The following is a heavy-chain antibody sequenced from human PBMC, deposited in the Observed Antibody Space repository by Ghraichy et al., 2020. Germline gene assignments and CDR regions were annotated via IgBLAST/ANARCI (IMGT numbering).Heavy chain of an antibody. CDR2: INHSGST. CDR3: ARYNWNSNFDY. Sequence: SETLSLTCAVYGGSFSGYYWSWIRQPPGKGLEWIGEINHSGSTNYNPSLKSRVTISVDTSKNQFSLKLSSVTAADTAVYYCARYNWNSNFDYWGQGTLVTVSS. CDR1: GGSFSGYY. V-gene: IGHV4-34*01. D-gene: IGHD1-7*01. J-gene: IGHJ4*02.